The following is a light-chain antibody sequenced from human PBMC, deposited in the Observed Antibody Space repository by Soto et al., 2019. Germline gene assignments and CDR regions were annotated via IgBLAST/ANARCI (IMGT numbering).Light chain of an antibody. CDR1: ESVSSSY. V-gene: IGKV3-20*01. Sequence: EIVLTQSPGTLSLSPGERATLSCRASESVSSSYLAWYQQKPGQAPRLLIYHASIRATGIPDRFSGNGSGTDFTLTISSLEPEDFAVYYCEQYGSSPLTFGGGTKVE. J-gene: IGKJ4*01. CDR2: HAS. CDR3: EQYGSSPLT.